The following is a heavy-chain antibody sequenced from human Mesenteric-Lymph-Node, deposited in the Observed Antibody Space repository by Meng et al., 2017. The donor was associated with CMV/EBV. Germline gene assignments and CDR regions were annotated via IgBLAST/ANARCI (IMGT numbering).Heavy chain of an antibody. V-gene: IGHV5-51*01. CDR1: GYSFSSHW. J-gene: IGHJ4*02. CDR2: IYPGDSDT. Sequence: GGSLRLSCKGSGYSFSSHWIGWVRQMPGEGLEWMGIIYPGDSDTRYSPSFQGQVTISADKSISTAYLQWSSLKASDTAMYYCARHRYYYDSSGYYSYYFDYWGQGTLVTVSS. CDR3: ARHRYYYDSSGYYSYYFDY. D-gene: IGHD3-22*01.